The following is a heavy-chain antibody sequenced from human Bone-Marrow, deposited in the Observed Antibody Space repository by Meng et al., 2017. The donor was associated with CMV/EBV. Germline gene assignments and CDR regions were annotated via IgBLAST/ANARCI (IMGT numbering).Heavy chain of an antibody. CDR3: ARGPDCSSTSCTDY. CDR1: GGSVSSGSYY. Sequence: SETLSLTCTVSGGSVSSGSYYWSWIRQPPGKGLEWIGSIYYGGDTYYNPSLKSRVTISIDRSKNQFSLKLNSVTVADTAVYYCARGPDCSSTSCTDYWGQGTLVTVSS. V-gene: IGHV4-39*07. D-gene: IGHD2-2*01. CDR2: IYYGGDT. J-gene: IGHJ4*02.